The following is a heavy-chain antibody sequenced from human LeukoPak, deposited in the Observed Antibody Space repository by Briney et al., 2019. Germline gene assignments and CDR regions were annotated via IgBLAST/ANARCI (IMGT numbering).Heavy chain of an antibody. CDR1: DGAITGFS. V-gene: IGHV4-59*01. CDR2: IYYSGDT. D-gene: IGHD6-13*01. CDR3: VRVEAAAGISPFFDY. Sequence: SETLSLTCTVSDGAITGFSWSWIRQPPGKGLEWIGYIYYSGDTNYNPSLQSRVTLSVDTSKNQFSLKLTSVTAADTAVYYCVRVEAAAGISPFFDYWGQGTLVTVSS. J-gene: IGHJ4*02.